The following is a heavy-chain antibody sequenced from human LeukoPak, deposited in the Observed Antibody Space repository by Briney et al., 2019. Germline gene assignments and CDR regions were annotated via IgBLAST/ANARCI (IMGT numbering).Heavy chain of an antibody. V-gene: IGHV1-2*02. J-gene: IGHJ6*03. CDR1: GYTFTGYY. D-gene: IGHD5-12*01. Sequence: ASVKVSCKASGYTFTGYYMHWVRQAPGQGLEWMGWINPTSGGTNYAQKFQGRVTMTRDTSISTAYMELSRLRSDDTAVYYCAREISIVASNYYMDVWGKGTTVTVSS. CDR2: INPTSGGT. CDR3: AREISIVASNYYMDV.